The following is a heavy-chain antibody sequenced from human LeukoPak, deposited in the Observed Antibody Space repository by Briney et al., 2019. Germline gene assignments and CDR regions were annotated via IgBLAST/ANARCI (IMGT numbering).Heavy chain of an antibody. V-gene: IGHV3-23*01. CDR3: GRGSRETTMFYYHYMDV. CDR2: VSDSGSTT. Sequence: GGSLRLSCTASGFPFSDYAMNWVRQAPGEGLEWVAGVSDSGSTTYSADSVKGRFTISRDDSKNTLYLHMNSLRVDDTAIYYCGRGSRETTMFYYHYMDVWGKGTTVIVSS. CDR1: GFPFSDYA. D-gene: IGHD3-10*01. J-gene: IGHJ6*03.